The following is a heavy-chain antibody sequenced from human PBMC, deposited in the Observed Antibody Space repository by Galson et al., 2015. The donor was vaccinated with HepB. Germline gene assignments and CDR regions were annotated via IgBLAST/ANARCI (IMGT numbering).Heavy chain of an antibody. D-gene: IGHD5-12*01. J-gene: IGHJ3*02. CDR1: GFTVSSNY. CDR2: IYSGGST. Sequence: SLRLSCTASGFTVSSNYMSWVRQAPGKGLEWVSVIYSGGSTYYADSVKGRFTISRDNSKNTLYLQMNSLRAEDTAVYYCAREMGLSGYDSDAFDIWGQGTMVTVSS. V-gene: IGHV3-53*01. CDR3: AREMGLSGYDSDAFDI.